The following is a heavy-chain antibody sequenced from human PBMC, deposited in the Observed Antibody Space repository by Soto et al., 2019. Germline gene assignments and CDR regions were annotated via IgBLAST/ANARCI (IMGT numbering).Heavy chain of an antibody. D-gene: IGHD2-15*01. J-gene: IGHJ6*02. Sequence: GGSLRLSCAASGFTFSSYGMHWVRQAPGKGLEWVAVISYDGSNKYYADSVKGRFTISRDNSKNTLYLQMNSLRAEDTAVYYCAKRGYCSGGSCYVYGMDVWGQGTTVTVSS. V-gene: IGHV3-30*18. CDR2: ISYDGSNK. CDR1: GFTFSSYG. CDR3: AKRGYCSGGSCYVYGMDV.